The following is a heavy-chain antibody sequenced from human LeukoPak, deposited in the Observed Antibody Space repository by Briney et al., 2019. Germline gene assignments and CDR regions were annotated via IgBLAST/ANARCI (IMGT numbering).Heavy chain of an antibody. Sequence: SETLSLTCTVSGGSIISTTYYWGWLRQPPGKGQEWIGTIYYTGGAYYNPSLKSRVTISVDTSKNQFSLKLSSVTATDTAVYSCARLFSNYYMDVWGKGTTVTVSS. CDR1: GGSIISTTYY. J-gene: IGHJ6*03. D-gene: IGHD2/OR15-2a*01. CDR3: ARLFSNYYMDV. V-gene: IGHV4-39*01. CDR2: IYYTGGA.